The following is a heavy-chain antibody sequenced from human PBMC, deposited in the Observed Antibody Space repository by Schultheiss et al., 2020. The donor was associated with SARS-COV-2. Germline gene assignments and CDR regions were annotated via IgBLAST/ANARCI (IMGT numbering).Heavy chain of an antibody. J-gene: IGHJ6*03. CDR1: GGTFSSYA. Sequence: SVKVSCKASGGTFSSYAISWVRQAPGQGLEWMGGIIPIFGTANYAQKFQGRVTITADESTSTAYMELSSLRSEDTAVYYCARSGYCSSTSCYHRRRGSYYYYYMDVWGKGTTVTVSS. D-gene: IGHD2-2*01. CDR2: IIPIFGTA. CDR3: ARSGYCSSTSCYHRRRGSYYYYYMDV. V-gene: IGHV1-69*13.